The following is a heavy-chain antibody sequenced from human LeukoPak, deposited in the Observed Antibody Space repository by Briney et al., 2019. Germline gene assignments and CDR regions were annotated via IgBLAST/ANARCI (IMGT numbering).Heavy chain of an antibody. CDR1: GGSISSYY. Sequence: PSETLSLPCTVSGGSISSYYWSWIRKPPGKGLEGIGYIYYSGSTNYNPSLKSRVTISVDPSKNQFSLKLSSVTAADTAVYYCANYEINGYSSGWFNYWAQGTLVTVSS. CDR3: ANYEINGYSSGWFNY. V-gene: IGHV4-59*01. J-gene: IGHJ4*02. CDR2: IYYSGST. D-gene: IGHD6-19*01.